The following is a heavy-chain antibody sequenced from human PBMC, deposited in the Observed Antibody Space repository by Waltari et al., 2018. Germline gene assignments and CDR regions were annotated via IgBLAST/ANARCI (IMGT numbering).Heavy chain of an antibody. CDR1: GGSFSGYY. Sequence: QVQLQQWGAGLLKPSETLSLTCAVSGGSFSGYYWSWIRQTPVKGLEWIGEINDRGTTNYNPSLRSRVTISVDTSQRQFSLTLSSVIAADTALYYCAGSYSNYINRIMSPTWPWGQGTLVTVSA. CDR3: AGSYSNYINRIMSPTWP. D-gene: IGHD4-4*01. J-gene: IGHJ4*02. CDR2: INDRGTT. V-gene: IGHV4-34*01.